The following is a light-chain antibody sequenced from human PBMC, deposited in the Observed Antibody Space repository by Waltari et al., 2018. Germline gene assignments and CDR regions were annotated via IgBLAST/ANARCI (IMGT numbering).Light chain of an antibody. CDR2: AAS. J-gene: IGKJ2*01. CDR1: QGLSTY. Sequence: IQLTQFPSSLSASVGDRVTITCRASQGLSTYLAWYHQKPGKAPRLLIYAASTLQSGVPSRFSGTGSGTDFALTISSLQPEDFATYYCQQLNTYPYTFGQGTKLEIK. V-gene: IGKV1-9*01. CDR3: QQLNTYPYT.